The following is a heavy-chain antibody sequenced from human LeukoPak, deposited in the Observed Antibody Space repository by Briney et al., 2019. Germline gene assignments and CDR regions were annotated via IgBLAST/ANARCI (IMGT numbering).Heavy chain of an antibody. V-gene: IGHV3-23*01. J-gene: IGHJ4*02. CDR1: GFTFSSSA. CDR3: AKETGYGDYSPDY. D-gene: IGHD4-17*01. CDR2: ISASGGST. Sequence: GGSLRLSCAASGFTFSSSAMSWVRQVPGKGLEWVSGISASGGSTSYADSVRGRFTISRDNSKNTLYVQMNSLRAEDTAVYYCAKETGYGDYSPDYGGQGPLVTVSS.